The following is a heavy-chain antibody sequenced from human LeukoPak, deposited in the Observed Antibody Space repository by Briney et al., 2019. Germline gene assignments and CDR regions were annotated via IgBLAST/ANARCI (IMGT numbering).Heavy chain of an antibody. D-gene: IGHD6-19*01. V-gene: IGHV3-30*04. CDR2: ISYDGSNK. CDR1: GFTFSSYA. Sequence: PGGSLRLSCAASGFTFSSYAMHWVRQAPGKGLEWVAVISYDGSNKYYADSVKGRFTISRDNSKNTLYLQMNSLRAEDTAVYYCAALSYSSGSFDYWGQGTLVTVSS. J-gene: IGHJ4*02. CDR3: AALSYSSGSFDY.